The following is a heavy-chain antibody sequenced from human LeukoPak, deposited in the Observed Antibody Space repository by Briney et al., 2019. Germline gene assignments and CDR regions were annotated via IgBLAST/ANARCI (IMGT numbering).Heavy chain of an antibody. D-gene: IGHD6-13*01. V-gene: IGHV3-48*03. CDR3: ARDGGPAYSSSWYLY. Sequence: GGSLRLSCAASGFTFSSYEMNWGRQAPGKGREWVSYISSSGSTIYYADSVKGRFTISRDNAKNSLYLQMNSLRAEDTAVYYCARDGGPAYSSSWYLYWGQGTLVTVSS. J-gene: IGHJ4*02. CDR2: ISSSGSTI. CDR1: GFTFSSYE.